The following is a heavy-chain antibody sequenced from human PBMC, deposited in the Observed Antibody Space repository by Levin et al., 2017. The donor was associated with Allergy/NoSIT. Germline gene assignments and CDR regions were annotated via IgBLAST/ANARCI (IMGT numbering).Heavy chain of an antibody. CDR2: ITPMFGTA. V-gene: IGHV1-69*13. CDR1: GGTFSSYA. D-gene: IGHD5-18*01. Sequence: SVKVSCKASGGTFSSYAISWVRQAPGQGLEWMGGITPMFGTANYAQKFKGRVTITADESTSTAYMELSSLRSEDTAVYFCAREGGHNYGNFMHYWGQGTLVTVSS. J-gene: IGHJ4*02. CDR3: AREGGHNYGNFMHY.